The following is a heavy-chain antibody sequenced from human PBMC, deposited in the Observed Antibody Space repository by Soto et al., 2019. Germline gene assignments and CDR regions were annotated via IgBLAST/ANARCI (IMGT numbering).Heavy chain of an antibody. D-gene: IGHD3-3*01. Sequence: PGGSLRLSCAASGFTFDDYAMHWVRQIPGEGPQWVSGISWSTSSIGYGASLRGRFLISRDNANNSLYLQMNDLRPEDTALYYCGKASSSNSWSPIDYWGQGTMVTVSS. J-gene: IGHJ4*02. V-gene: IGHV3-9*01. CDR1: GFTFDDYA. CDR3: GKASSSNSWSPIDY. CDR2: ISWSTSSI.